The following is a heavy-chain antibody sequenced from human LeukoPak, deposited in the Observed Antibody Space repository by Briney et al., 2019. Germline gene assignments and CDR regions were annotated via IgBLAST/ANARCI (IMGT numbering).Heavy chain of an antibody. Sequence: GGSLRLSCAASGFTFSNVWMSWVRQVPGKGLEWVGRIRRKTDGETTDHAAPVKGRFTISRDDSKNTLYLQMNSLRTEDTAVYYCVTDLVIKGYFDYWGQGALVTVSS. V-gene: IGHV3-15*01. J-gene: IGHJ4*02. CDR2: IRRKTDGETT. D-gene: IGHD2-21*01. CDR3: VTDLVIKGYFDY. CDR1: GFTFSNVW.